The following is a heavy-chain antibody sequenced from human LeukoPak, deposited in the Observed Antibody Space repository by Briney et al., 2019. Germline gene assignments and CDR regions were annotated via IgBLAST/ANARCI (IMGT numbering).Heavy chain of an antibody. CDR2: IYSSGST. J-gene: IGHJ4*02. Sequence: GGSLRLSCAASGFIVSSNYMSWVRQAPGKGLEWVSVIYSSGSTYYADSVKGRFTISRDNSKNTLYLQMNSPRAEDTAVYYCARGGFPKPDCSGVSCYTEFDFWGQGTLVTASS. D-gene: IGHD2-15*01. CDR3: ARGGFPKPDCSGVSCYTEFDF. CDR1: GFIVSSNY. V-gene: IGHV3-66*01.